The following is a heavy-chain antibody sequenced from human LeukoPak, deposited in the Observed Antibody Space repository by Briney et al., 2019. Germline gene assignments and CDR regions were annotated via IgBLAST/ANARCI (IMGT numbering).Heavy chain of an antibody. Sequence: GESLKISCKGSGYSFTSYWIGWVRQMPGKGLEWMGIIYPGDSDTRYSPSFQGKGTISADKSISTAYLQWSSLKASETAIYYCARHETGPYFDYWGQGTLVTVSS. CDR2: IYPGDSDT. D-gene: IGHD1-1*01. CDR3: ARHETGPYFDY. CDR1: GYSFTSYW. J-gene: IGHJ4*02. V-gene: IGHV5-51*01.